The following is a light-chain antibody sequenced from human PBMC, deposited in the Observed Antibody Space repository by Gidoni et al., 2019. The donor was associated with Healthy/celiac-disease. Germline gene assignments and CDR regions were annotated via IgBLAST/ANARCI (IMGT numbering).Light chain of an antibody. V-gene: IGLV3-1*01. CDR1: NLGDKY. CDR2: QDS. Sequence: SYELPQPPSVSVSPGQTASITCPGDNLGDKYACWYQQQPGQSPVLVIYQDSKRPSGIPERFSGSNSGNTATLTISGTQAMDEADYYCQAWDSMLGVVFGGGTKLTVL. J-gene: IGLJ2*01. CDR3: QAWDSMLGVV.